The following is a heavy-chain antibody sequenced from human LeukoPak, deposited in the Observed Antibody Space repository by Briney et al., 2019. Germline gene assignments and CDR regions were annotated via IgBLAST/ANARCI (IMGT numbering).Heavy chain of an antibody. J-gene: IGHJ3*02. V-gene: IGHV1-46*01. D-gene: IGHD3-22*01. CDR3: AXESGYYDKAFDI. CDR1: GYTFTSYY. Sequence: ASVKVSCKASGYTFTSYYIHWVRQAPGQGLEWMAILNPSGGSTSYAQKFQGRVTMTRDTSTSIVYMELSSLRSEDTAVYYCAXESGYYDKAFDIWGQGTMVTVSS. CDR2: LNPSGGST.